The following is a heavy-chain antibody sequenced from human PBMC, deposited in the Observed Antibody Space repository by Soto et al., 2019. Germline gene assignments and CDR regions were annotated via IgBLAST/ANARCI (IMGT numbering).Heavy chain of an antibody. J-gene: IGHJ5*01. V-gene: IGHV1-3*01. CDR3: ARGRYCLTGRCFTNWFDS. CDR1: GYTFTRYT. CDR2: INPDNGNT. Sequence: SVKVSCNASGYTFTRYTMNWVRQAPGQRLEWMGWINPDNGNTKSSQKFQDRVIITRDTSASTAYMDLSSLRSEDTAVYFCARGRYCLTGRCFTNWFDSWGQGALVTVSS. D-gene: IGHD7-27*01.